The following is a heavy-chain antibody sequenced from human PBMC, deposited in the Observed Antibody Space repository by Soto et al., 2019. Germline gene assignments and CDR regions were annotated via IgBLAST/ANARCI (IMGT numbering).Heavy chain of an antibody. CDR2: IYHTGIA. V-gene: IGHV4-61*01. CDR1: GDSVSSGNSY. Sequence: QVQLQESGPGLVKPSETLSLTCTVSGDSVSSGNSYWSWVRQPPGKGLEWTACIYHTGIAFYNPSVKSRVTLSVDTSKNQFSLQLNSVTAADTAIYYCARLSGDYYFDNWGQGTLVTVSS. D-gene: IGHD1-26*01. CDR3: ARLSGDYYFDN. J-gene: IGHJ4*02.